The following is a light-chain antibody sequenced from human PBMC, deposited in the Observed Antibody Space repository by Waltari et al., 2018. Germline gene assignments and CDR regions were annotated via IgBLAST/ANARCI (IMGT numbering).Light chain of an antibody. V-gene: IGKV1-39*01. CDR3: QQSYITPFT. CDR1: QNIDKF. CDR2: EAS. Sequence: DMQMTQSPSSLSASVRDRVSISCRASQNIDKFLNWYQQNPGKPPRLLIFEASTLQGGVPPRFSGSGSGTDFTLTISNLQPEDFGTYYCQQSYITPFTFGPGTKVDV. J-gene: IGKJ3*01.